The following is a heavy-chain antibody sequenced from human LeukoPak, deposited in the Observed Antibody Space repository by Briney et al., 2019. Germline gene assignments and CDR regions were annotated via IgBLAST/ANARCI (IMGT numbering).Heavy chain of an antibody. CDR2: ISGDGVST. CDR1: GLPIADFA. J-gene: IGHJ4*02. CDR3: ARESGKFDY. V-gene: IGHV3-43*02. Sequence: GSLRLSCVASGLPIADFAMHWVRQAPGKGLEWVSLISGDGVSTFYADSVKGRFSISRDNSKNSLSLEMNSLRTGDTAMYYCARESGKFDYWGQGTLVAVSS.